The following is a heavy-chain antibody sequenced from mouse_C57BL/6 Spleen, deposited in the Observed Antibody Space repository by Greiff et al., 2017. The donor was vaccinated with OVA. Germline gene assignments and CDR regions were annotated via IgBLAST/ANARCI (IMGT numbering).Heavy chain of an antibody. V-gene: IGHV1-39*01. Sequence: VQLKESGPELVKPGASVKISCKASGYSFTDYNMNWVKQSPGKSLEWIGVINPNYGTTSYNQKFKGKATLTVDQSSSTAYMQLNSLTSEDSAVYYCARTYTVVDLYAMDYWGQGTSVTVSS. CDR3: ARTYTVVDLYAMDY. J-gene: IGHJ4*01. D-gene: IGHD1-1*01. CDR1: GYSFTDYN. CDR2: INPNYGTT.